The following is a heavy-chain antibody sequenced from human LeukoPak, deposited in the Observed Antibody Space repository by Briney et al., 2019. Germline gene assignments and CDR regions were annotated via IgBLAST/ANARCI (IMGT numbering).Heavy chain of an antibody. J-gene: IGHJ4*02. Sequence: SETLSLTCTVSGGPISSGGYYWSWIRQHPGKGLEWIGYIYYSGSTYYNPSLKSRVTISVDTSKNQFSLKLSSVTAADTAVYYCAREGIYGGNSEDYWGQGTLVTVSS. CDR1: GGPISSGGYY. CDR3: AREGIYGGNSEDY. D-gene: IGHD4-23*01. V-gene: IGHV4-31*03. CDR2: IYYSGST.